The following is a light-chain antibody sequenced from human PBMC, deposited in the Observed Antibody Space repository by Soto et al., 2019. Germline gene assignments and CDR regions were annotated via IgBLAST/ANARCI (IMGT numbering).Light chain of an antibody. CDR1: SSNIGNNY. CDR2: DAN. CDR3: GTWDSSLSVHMV. V-gene: IGLV1-51*01. J-gene: IGLJ2*01. Sequence: QSVLTQPPSVSAAPGQKVTISCSGSSSNIGNNYVSWYQQLPGTAPKLLIYDANKRPPGIPDRFSGSRSGTSATLGITGLQIGDEADYYCGTWDSSLSVHMVFGGGTKVTVL.